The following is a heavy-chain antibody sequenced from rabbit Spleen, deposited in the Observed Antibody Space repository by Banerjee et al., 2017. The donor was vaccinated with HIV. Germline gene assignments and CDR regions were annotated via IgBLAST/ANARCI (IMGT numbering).Heavy chain of an antibody. CDR2: INTITGKT. D-gene: IGHD1-1*01. CDR1: GFSFTNKDV. CDR3: ARDLPEIIGWNFGF. V-gene: IGHV1S45*01. J-gene: IGHJ6*01. Sequence: QEQLEESGGGLVKPEGSLTLTCPASGFSFTNKDVMCWVRQAPGKGLEWIGCINTITGKTVYATWAKGRFTISRASSTTVLLQMTSLTAADTATYFCARDLPEIIGWNFGFWGPGHPRHRL.